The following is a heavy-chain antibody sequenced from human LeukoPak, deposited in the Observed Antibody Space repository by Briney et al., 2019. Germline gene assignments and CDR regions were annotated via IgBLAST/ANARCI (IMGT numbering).Heavy chain of an antibody. CDR1: GFTFSSYG. Sequence: PGGSLRLSCAASGFTFSSYGMHWVGQAPGKGLEWVAFIRYDGSNKYYADSVKGRFTISRDNSKNTLYLQMNSLRAEDTAVYYCAKEKGITSSAVYYWGQGTLVTVSS. V-gene: IGHV3-30*02. D-gene: IGHD3-10*01. CDR3: AKEKGITSSAVYY. J-gene: IGHJ4*02. CDR2: IRYDGSNK.